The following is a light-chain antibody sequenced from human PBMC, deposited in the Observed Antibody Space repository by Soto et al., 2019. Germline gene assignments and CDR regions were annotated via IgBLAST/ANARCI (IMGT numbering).Light chain of an antibody. CDR3: QQYNYYSRK. Sequence: DIQMTQSPSTLSGSVVDRVTITCRASQTISSWLAWYQQKPGKAPKLLIYKAASLESGVPSRFSGSGSGTEFTLTISSLQPDDFATYYCQQYNYYSRKFGQGTKVDIK. CDR1: QTISSW. J-gene: IGKJ1*01. V-gene: IGKV1-5*03. CDR2: KAA.